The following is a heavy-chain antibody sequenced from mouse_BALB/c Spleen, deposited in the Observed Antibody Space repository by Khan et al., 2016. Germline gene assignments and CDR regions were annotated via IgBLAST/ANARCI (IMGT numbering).Heavy chain of an antibody. CDR2: ISYSGST. CDR3: ARGVPDY. J-gene: IGHJ2*01. CDR1: GYSITSDYA. D-gene: IGHD2-14*01. Sequence: EVQLQESGPGLVKPSQSLSLTCTVTGYSITSDYAWNWIRQFPGNKLEWMGYISYSGSTSYNPSLKSRISITRDTSKNQFFLQLNSVTTEDTATDYCARGVPDYWGQGTTLTVSS. V-gene: IGHV3-2*02.